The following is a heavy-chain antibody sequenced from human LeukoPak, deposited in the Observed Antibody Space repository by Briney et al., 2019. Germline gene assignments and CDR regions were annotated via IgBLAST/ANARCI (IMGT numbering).Heavy chain of an antibody. Sequence: PGWSLRRSCAASGFTLSSYWMSWVRQAPGYGLEWVANIKQDGSEKYYVDSVKGRFTIARDNAKNSLYLQMNSLRAEDKAVYYCARKNGFDYWGQETLVTVSS. CDR3: ARKNGFDY. CDR2: IKQDGSEK. CDR1: GFTLSSYW. V-gene: IGHV3-7*01. J-gene: IGHJ4*02.